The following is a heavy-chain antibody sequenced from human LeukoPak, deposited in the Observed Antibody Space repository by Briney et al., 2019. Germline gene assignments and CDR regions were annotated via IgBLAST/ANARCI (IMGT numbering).Heavy chain of an antibody. D-gene: IGHD6-19*01. CDR1: GGSFSGYY. V-gene: IGHV4-34*01. J-gene: IGHJ5*02. Sequence: SETQSLTCAVYGGSFSGYYWSWIRQPPGKGLEWIGEINHSGSTNYNPSLKSRVTISVDTSKNQFSLKLSSVTAADTAVYYCARGDIAVAGTGWFDPWGQGTLVTVSS. CDR3: ARGDIAVAGTGWFDP. CDR2: INHSGST.